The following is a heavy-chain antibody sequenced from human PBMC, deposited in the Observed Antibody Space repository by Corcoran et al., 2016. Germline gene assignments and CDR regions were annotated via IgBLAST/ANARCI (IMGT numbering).Heavy chain of an antibody. CDR2: MNSNSGNT. J-gene: IGHJ5*02. D-gene: IGHD6-19*01. CDR3: MRGSGQDGRDWFDP. CDR1: GYTFINHD. V-gene: IGHV1-8*01. Sequence: QVQLVQSGAEVKKPGASVKVSCKASGYTFINHDINWVRQATGQGLEWMGWMNSNSGNTGYAQMFNGRVTVTRDTSIDTAYLELSSLGYDETAVYFCMRGSGQDGRDWFDPWGQGTVVIVSS.